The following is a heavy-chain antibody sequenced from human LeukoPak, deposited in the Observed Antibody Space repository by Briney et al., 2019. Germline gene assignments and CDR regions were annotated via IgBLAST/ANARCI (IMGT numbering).Heavy chain of an antibody. CDR1: GGSISSYY. J-gene: IGHJ5*02. D-gene: IGHD2-15*01. CDR3: ARLGYYCSGGSCYSFGFDP. CDR2: ISGSGTI. V-gene: IGHV4-4*07. Sequence: SETLSLTCTVSGGSISSYYWSWIRQPAGKGLEWIGRISGSGTITYNPALQSRLSISIDTSKNQFPLKLTSVTAADTAVYYCARLGYYCSGGSCYSFGFDPWGQGTLLTVSS.